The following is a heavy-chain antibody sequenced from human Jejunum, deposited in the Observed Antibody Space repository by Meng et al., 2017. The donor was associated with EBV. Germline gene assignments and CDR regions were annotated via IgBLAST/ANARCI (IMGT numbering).Heavy chain of an antibody. CDR2: INSDGSST. J-gene: IGHJ5*02. V-gene: IGHV3-74*02. CDR1: GFTFSNAW. CDR3: VRGPPPDT. Sequence: EVLLVESCGGVVSPGGCFRLSGAASGFTFSNAWMSWVRQAPGKGLVWVSRINSDGSSTSYADSVKGRFTISRDNAKNTLYLQMNSLRADDTAVYYCVRGPPPDTWGQGTLVTVSS.